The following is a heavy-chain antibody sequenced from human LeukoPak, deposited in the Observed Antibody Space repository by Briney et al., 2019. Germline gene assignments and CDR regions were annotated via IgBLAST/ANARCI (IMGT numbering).Heavy chain of an antibody. Sequence: PSETLSLTCSVPGGSISSYYGSWIRQPPGEGLEWIGYIYYSGSTNYNPSLKSRVTISVDTSKNQFSLKLSSVTAADTAVYYCARDLGLPRQTYYYGSGKVESYYYGMDVWGQGTTVTVSS. J-gene: IGHJ6*02. V-gene: IGHV4-59*01. CDR1: GGSISSYY. CDR3: ARDLGLPRQTYYYGSGKVESYYYGMDV. D-gene: IGHD3-10*01. CDR2: IYYSGST.